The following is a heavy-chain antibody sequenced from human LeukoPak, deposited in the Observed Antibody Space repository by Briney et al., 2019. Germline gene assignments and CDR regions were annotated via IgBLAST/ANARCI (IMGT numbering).Heavy chain of an antibody. CDR3: ARQGDMTTVINFDY. V-gene: IGHV4-39*01. J-gene: IGHJ4*02. Sequence: SETLSLTCTVSGGSISSSSYYWGWIRQPPGKGLEWIGSIYYSGSTYYNPSLKSRVTISVDTSKNQFSLKLSSVTAADTAVYYCARQGDMTTVINFDYWGQGTLVTVSS. D-gene: IGHD4-17*01. CDR1: GGSISSSSYY. CDR2: IYYSGST.